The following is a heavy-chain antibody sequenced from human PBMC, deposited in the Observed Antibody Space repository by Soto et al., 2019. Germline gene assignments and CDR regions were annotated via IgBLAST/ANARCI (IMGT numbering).Heavy chain of an antibody. V-gene: IGHV4-61*01. D-gene: IGHD6-19*01. CDR1: GGSVSSGSYY. Sequence: SETLSLTCTVSGGSVSSGSYYWSWIRQPPGKGLEWIGYIYYSGSTNYNPSLKSRVTISVDTSKNQFSLKLSSVTAADTAVYYCARDSAGMIPTYWGQGTLVTVSS. CDR3: ARDSAGMIPTY. CDR2: IYYSGST. J-gene: IGHJ4*02.